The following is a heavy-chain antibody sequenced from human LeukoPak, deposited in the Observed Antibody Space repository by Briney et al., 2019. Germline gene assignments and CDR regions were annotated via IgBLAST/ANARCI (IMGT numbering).Heavy chain of an antibody. CDR3: ASPLLWFGELSTRDY. CDR1: GFTFSSYA. V-gene: IGHV3-30*04. Sequence: GGSLRLSCAASGFTFSSYAMHWFRQAPGKGLEWVAVISYDGSNKYYADSVKGRFTISRDNSKNTLYLQMNNLRAEDTAVYYCASPLLWFGELSTRDYWGQGTLVTVSS. CDR2: ISYDGSNK. J-gene: IGHJ4*02. D-gene: IGHD3-10*01.